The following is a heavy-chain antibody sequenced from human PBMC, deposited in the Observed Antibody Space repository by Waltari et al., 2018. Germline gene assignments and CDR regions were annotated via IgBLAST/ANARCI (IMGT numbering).Heavy chain of an antibody. CDR3: ARDRGRGLYLDS. Sequence: QLQLQASGPGLVKPSGTLSLTCAVSGESMSSSYVWHWVRQPPGKGLEWIGQVRGDGRTNYNPSFASRLTISLDTSTDHFSLRLTSATAADTAVYYCARDRGRGLYLDSWGQGILVTVSP. D-gene: IGHD2-15*01. CDR1: GESMSSSYV. CDR2: VRGDGRT. J-gene: IGHJ4*02. V-gene: IGHV4-4*02.